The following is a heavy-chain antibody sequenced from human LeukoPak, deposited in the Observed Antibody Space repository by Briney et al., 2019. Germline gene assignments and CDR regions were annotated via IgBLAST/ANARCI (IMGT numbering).Heavy chain of an antibody. Sequence: SVKVSCKASGGTFSTYAISWARQAPGQGLEWMGGIIPIFGTANYAQKFQGRVTITADKSTSTAYMELSSLRSEDTAVYYCARLDLRGKLVATTSSSPFDYWGQGTLVTVSS. J-gene: IGHJ4*02. V-gene: IGHV1-69*06. CDR3: ARLDLRGKLVATTSSSPFDY. CDR1: GGTFSTYA. D-gene: IGHD5-12*01. CDR2: IIPIFGTA.